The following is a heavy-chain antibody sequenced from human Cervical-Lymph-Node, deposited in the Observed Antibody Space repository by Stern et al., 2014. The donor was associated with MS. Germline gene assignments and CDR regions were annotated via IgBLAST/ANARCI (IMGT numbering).Heavy chain of an antibody. D-gene: IGHD1-26*01. V-gene: IGHV1-69*01. J-gene: IGHJ6*02. Sequence: QVQLEQSGAEVKKPGSSVKVSCKASGDTFSSYAISWVRQAPGQGLERMGGMIPIFGTANYAQKFQGRVTITADESTSTAYMELSSLRSEDTAVYYCARGELKEGLVRGMDVWGQGTTVTVSS. CDR1: GDTFSSYA. CDR3: ARGELKEGLVRGMDV. CDR2: MIPIFGTA.